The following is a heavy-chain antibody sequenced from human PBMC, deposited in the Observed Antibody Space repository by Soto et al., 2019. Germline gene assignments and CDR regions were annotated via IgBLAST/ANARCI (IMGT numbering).Heavy chain of an antibody. Sequence: PGGSLRLSCAASGFTFSGSAMHWVRQASGKGLEWVGRIRSKANSYATAYAASVKGRFTISRDDSKNTAYLQMNSLKTEDTAVYYCTRHASAFSSGWYVFDYWGQGTLVTVSS. CDR3: TRHASAFSSGWYVFDY. D-gene: IGHD6-19*01. J-gene: IGHJ4*02. CDR1: GFTFSGSA. CDR2: IRSKANSYAT. V-gene: IGHV3-73*01.